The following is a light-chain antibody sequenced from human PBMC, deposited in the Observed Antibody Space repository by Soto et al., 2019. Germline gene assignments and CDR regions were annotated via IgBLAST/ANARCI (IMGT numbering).Light chain of an antibody. CDR3: QHYYTPLT. Sequence: EIVLTQSPGTLSLSPGERATVSCRASQSVSTRSLVWYQQKPGQAPRLLIYGASNRATGIPDRFSGSGSGTDCTLPIRRLDPEHFALYYCQHYYTPLTFGPRNKVEIK. CDR2: GAS. V-gene: IGKV3-20*01. CDR1: QSVSTRS. J-gene: IGKJ3*01.